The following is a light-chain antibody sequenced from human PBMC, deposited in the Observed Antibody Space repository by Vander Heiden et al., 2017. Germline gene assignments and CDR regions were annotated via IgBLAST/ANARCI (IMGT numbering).Light chain of an antibody. CDR3: QSYDSSLSGSV. CDR1: SSNIGAGYD. V-gene: IGLV1-40*01. J-gene: IGLJ3*02. CDR2: GNS. Sequence: QSVLTQPPSVSAAPGHPVTISCTGSSSNIGAGYDVHWYQQLPGTAPKLLIYGNSNRPSGVPDRFSGSKSGTSASLAITGLQAEDEADYYCQSYDSSLSGSVFGGGTKLTVL.